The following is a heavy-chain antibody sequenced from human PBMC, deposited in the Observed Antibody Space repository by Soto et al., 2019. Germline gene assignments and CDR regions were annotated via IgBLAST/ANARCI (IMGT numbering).Heavy chain of an antibody. Sequence: GGSLRLSCAASGFTFDDYAMRWVRQAPGKGLEWVSGISWNSGSIGYADSVKGRFTISRDNAKNSLYLQMNSLRAEDTALYYCAKDIGDHHLSSTSCYASWGQGTLVTVSS. V-gene: IGHV3-9*01. CDR2: ISWNSGSI. J-gene: IGHJ4*02. CDR1: GFTFDDYA. CDR3: AKDIGDHHLSSTSCYAS. D-gene: IGHD2-2*01.